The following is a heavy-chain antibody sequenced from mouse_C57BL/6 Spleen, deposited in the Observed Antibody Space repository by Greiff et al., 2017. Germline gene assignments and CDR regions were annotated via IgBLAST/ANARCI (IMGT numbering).Heavy chain of an antibody. V-gene: IGHV1-64*01. J-gene: IGHJ3*01. CDR3: ARESYYGSSWFAY. CDR2: IHPNSGST. D-gene: IGHD1-1*01. Sequence: QVQLQQPGAELVKPGASVKLSCKASGYTFTSYWMHWVKQRPGQGLEWIGMIHPNSGSTNYNEKFKSKATLTVDKSTSTAYMQLSSLTSEDSAVYYCARESYYGSSWFAYWGQGTLVTVSA. CDR1: GYTFTSYW.